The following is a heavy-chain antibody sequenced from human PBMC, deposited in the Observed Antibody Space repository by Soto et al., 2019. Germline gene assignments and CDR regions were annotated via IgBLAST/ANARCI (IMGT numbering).Heavy chain of an antibody. CDR1: GYTFTGYY. CDR2: INPNSGGT. J-gene: IGHJ5*02. D-gene: IGHD3-16*01. CDR3: ARDLRAASVWFDH. V-gene: IGHV1-2*02. Sequence: ASVKVSCKASGYTFTGYYMHWVRQAPGQGLEWMGWINPNSGGTHYAQKFQGRVTMTRDTSISTAYMELSRLRSDDTAVYYCARDLRAASVWFDHWGQGTLVTVSS.